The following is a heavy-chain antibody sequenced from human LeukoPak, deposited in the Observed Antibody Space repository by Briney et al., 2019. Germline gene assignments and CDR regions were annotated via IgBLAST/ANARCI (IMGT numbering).Heavy chain of an antibody. CDR1: GYTFTGYY. J-gene: IGHJ6*02. V-gene: IGHV1-2*02. D-gene: IGHD2-2*02. CDR2: INPNSGGT. Sequence: ASVKVSCKASGYTFTGYYMHWVRQAPGQGLEWMGWINPNSGGTNYAQKFQGRVTMTRDTSISTAYMELSRLRSDDTAVYYCARSDPFVVVPAAIQFYYYYYGMDVWGQGTTVTVSS. CDR3: ARSDPFVVVPAAIQFYYYYYGMDV.